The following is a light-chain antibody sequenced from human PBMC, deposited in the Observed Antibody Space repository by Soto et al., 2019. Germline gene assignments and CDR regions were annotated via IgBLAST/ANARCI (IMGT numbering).Light chain of an antibody. Sequence: DIQMTQSPSTLYASVGDRVTITCRASQSISSWLAWYQKKPGNATKLLIYVASNLQSGVPSRLSGSGSGTDLNLTISSMQPEDIATYYCQESHSTSFGQWNKGDI. CDR2: VAS. CDR3: QESHSTS. V-gene: IGKV1-39*01. CDR1: QSISSW. J-gene: IGKJ1*01.